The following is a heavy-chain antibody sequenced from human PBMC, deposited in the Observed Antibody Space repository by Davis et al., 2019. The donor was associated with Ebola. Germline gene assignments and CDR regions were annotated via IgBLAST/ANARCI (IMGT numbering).Heavy chain of an antibody. V-gene: IGHV4-59*08. CDR2: IYYSGAT. CDR3: ARHDGRLSASGWFSYYYGLDV. J-gene: IGHJ6*02. D-gene: IGHD3-10*01. Sequence: MPSETLSLTCTVSGGSISSGYWSWLRQPPGKGLEWIGYIYYSGATNYIPSLKSRVTMSVDVPRKQVSLTLSSVTAADTAVYYCARHDGRLSASGWFSYYYGLDVWGQGTTVSVSS. CDR1: GGSISSGY.